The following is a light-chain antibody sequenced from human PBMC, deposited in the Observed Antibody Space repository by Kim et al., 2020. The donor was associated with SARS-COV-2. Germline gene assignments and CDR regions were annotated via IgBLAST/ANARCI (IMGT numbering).Light chain of an antibody. V-gene: IGKV3-20*01. Sequence: PGERATLSCRASQSVSSSYIAWYQQKPGQAPRLLIYGASSRATGIPDRFSGSGSGTDFTLTISRLEPEDFAVYYCQQYGSSPFTFGPGTKVDIK. CDR1: QSVSSSY. CDR2: GAS. CDR3: QQYGSSPFT. J-gene: IGKJ3*01.